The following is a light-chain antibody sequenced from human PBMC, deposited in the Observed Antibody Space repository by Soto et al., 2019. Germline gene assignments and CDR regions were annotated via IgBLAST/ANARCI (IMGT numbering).Light chain of an antibody. J-gene: IGKJ1*01. CDR1: GSNSSW. CDR2: KAS. Sequence: DIQMTQSPSTLSASVGDRVTITCRTSGSNSSWLAWHQQKPGKAPKLLIYKASSLETGVPSRFSGSGSGTEFTLTSSILQPDDFATYYCQQYNGSFRTFGQGTRVDIK. V-gene: IGKV1-5*03. CDR3: QQYNGSFRT.